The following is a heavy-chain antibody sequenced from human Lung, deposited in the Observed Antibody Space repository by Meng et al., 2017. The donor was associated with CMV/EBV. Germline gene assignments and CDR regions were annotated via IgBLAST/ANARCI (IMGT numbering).Heavy chain of an antibody. D-gene: IGHD2-2*01. CDR2: ISAYNGNT. CDR1: GYTFTSYG. V-gene: IGHV1-18*01. J-gene: IGHJ4*02. Sequence: SVXVSXXASGYTFTSYGISWVRQAPGQGLEWMGWISAYNGNTNYAQKLQGRVTMTTDTSTSTVYMELRSLRSDDTAVYYCARNRYCSSTSCYFDYWGEGXLVTVSS. CDR3: ARNRYCSSTSCYFDY.